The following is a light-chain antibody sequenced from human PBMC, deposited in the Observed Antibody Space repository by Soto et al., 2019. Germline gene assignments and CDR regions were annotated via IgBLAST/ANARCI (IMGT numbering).Light chain of an antibody. CDR2: AAS. V-gene: IGKV3-20*01. CDR3: QQFSSYPLT. CDR1: QRISSSF. J-gene: IGKJ4*01. Sequence: DIVLTQSPGTLSLSPGERATLSCRASQRISSSFLGWYQQKPGRAPRLLISAASTRATGVPDRFTGSGSGTDFTLTISRLEPDDFAVYYCQQFSSYPLTFGGGTKVDI.